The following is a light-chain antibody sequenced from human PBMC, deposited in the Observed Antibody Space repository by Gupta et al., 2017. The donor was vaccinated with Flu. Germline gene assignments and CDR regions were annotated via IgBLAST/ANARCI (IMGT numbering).Light chain of an antibody. CDR1: NIGSKR. CDR2: DSS. CDR3: QVWDSGSDIVV. V-gene: IGLV3-21*02. Sequence: SYVLTQPPSVSVAPGQTARITGGGNNIGSKRVHWYQQEPGRAPVLVLSDSSDRPSGIPERFSGSNSGSTATLTTSRVEAGDEADYFCQVWDSGSDIVVFGGGTKLTVL. J-gene: IGLJ2*01.